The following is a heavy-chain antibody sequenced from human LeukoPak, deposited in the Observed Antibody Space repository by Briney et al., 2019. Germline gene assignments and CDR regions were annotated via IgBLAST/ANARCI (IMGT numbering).Heavy chain of an antibody. D-gene: IGHD3-22*01. Sequence: SETLSLTCAVYGGSFSGYYWSWIRQPPGKGLEWIGEINHSGSTNYNPSLKSRVTMSVDTSKNQFSLKLSSVTAADTAVYYCARDVPITMILAGAFDIWGQRTMVTVSS. CDR3: ARDVPITMILAGAFDI. CDR2: INHSGST. J-gene: IGHJ3*02. V-gene: IGHV4-34*01. CDR1: GGSFSGYY.